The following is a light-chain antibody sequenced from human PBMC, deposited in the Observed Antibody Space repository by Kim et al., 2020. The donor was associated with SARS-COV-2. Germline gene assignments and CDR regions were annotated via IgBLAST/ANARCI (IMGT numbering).Light chain of an antibody. Sequence: GQSVTISCTGTSSNVGDYDYVSWYQQHPGKAPKLMIYDVTKRPSGVPARFSGSKSGNTASLTISGLHAEDEADYYCCSYADSNIFVFGTGTKVTVL. V-gene: IGLV2-11*01. CDR2: DVT. CDR3: CSYADSNIFV. CDR1: SSNVGDYDY. J-gene: IGLJ1*01.